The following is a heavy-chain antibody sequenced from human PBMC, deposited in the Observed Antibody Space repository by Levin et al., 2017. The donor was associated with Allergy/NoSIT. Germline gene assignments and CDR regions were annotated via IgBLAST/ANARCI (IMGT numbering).Heavy chain of an antibody. D-gene: IGHD3-22*01. V-gene: IGHV3-21*01. CDR1: GFTFSSSS. CDR2: ISSSSSYI. J-gene: IGHJ3*02. Sequence: LSLTCAASGFTFSSSSMNWVRQAPGKGLEWVSSISSSSSYIYYADSVKGRFTISRDNAKNSLYLQMNSLRAEDTAVYYCARTSIGPDSSGYYGDAFDIWGQGTMVTVSS. CDR3: ARTSIGPDSSGYYGDAFDI.